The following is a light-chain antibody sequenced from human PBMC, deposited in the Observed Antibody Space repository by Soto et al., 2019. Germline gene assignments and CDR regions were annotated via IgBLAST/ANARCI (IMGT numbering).Light chain of an antibody. J-gene: IGLJ2*01. Sequence: QSALTQPPSASGSPGQSVTISCTGTSSDVGGYNYVSWYQQHPGKVPKLVIYEVTKRPSGVPDRFSGSRSRNTASLTVSGLQAEDEADYYCTSYAGTNNWGVIGGGTKLTVL. CDR3: TSYAGTNNWGV. V-gene: IGLV2-8*01. CDR2: EVT. CDR1: SSDVGGYNY.